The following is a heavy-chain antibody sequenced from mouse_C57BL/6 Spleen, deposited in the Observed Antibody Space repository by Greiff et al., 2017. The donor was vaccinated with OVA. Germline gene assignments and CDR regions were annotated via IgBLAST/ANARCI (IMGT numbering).Heavy chain of an antibody. J-gene: IGHJ4*01. CDR1: GYAFSSYW. CDR2: IYPGDGDT. V-gene: IGHV1-80*01. CDR3: ARSVIKDYGSPLYAMDY. Sequence: QVQLQQSGAELVKPGASVKISCKASGYAFSSYWMNWVKQRPGKGLEWIGQIYPGDGDTNYNGKFKGKATLTADKSSSTAYMQLSSLTSEDSAVYFCARSVIKDYGSPLYAMDYWGQGTSVTVSS. D-gene: IGHD1-1*01.